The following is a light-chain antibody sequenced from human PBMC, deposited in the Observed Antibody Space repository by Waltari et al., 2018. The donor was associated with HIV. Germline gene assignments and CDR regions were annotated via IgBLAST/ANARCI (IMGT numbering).Light chain of an antibody. CDR3: AAWDESLNGWV. Sequence: QSVMTQPPSASGTPGQRVTISCSGSSSNIGLRPVNWYQQVPGTAPKLLIYNSNQRPSGVPDRFSGSKSGTSASLAISGLQSEDEADYYCAAWDESLNGWVFGGGTKLTVL. CDR2: NSN. CDR1: SSNIGLRP. J-gene: IGLJ3*02. V-gene: IGLV1-44*01.